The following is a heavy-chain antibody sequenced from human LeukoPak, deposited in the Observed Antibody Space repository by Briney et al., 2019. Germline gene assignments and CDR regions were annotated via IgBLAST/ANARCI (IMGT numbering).Heavy chain of an antibody. CDR1: GGSISSYY. CDR3: ARGTCSNTNCRPYFDY. CDR2: IYPFGST. D-gene: IGHD2-2*01. V-gene: IGHV4-59*01. Sequence: SETLSLTCTVSGGSISSYYWSWIRQPPGKGLEWIGYIYPFGSTNYNPSLKSRVTISVDTSKNQFSLKLTSVTAADTAVYYCARGTCSNTNCRPYFDYWGQGTLVTVSS. J-gene: IGHJ4*02.